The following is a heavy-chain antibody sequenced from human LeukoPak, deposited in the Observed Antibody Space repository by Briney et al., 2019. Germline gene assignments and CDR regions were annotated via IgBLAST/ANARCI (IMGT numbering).Heavy chain of an antibody. J-gene: IGHJ3*02. CDR2: IYSGGST. CDR1: GFTVSSNY. V-gene: IGHV3-66*01. Sequence: GGSLRLSCAASGFTVSSNYMSWFRQAPGKGLEWVSVIYSGGSTYYADSVKGRFTISRDNSKNTLYLQMNSLRAEDTAVYYCARDGAVAEAFDIWGQGTMVTVSS. D-gene: IGHD6-19*01. CDR3: ARDGAVAEAFDI.